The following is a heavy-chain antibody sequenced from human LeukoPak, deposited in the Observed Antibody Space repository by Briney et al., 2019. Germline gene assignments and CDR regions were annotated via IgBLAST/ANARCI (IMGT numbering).Heavy chain of an antibody. Sequence: ASVKVSCKASGYTFTSYDINWVRQATGQGLEWMGWMNPNSGNTGYAQKFQGRVTMTRNTSISTAYMELSSLRSEDTAVYYCARDPRMYYDFWSGYYKGYYFDYWGQGTLVTVSS. J-gene: IGHJ4*02. CDR1: GYTFTSYD. CDR3: ARDPRMYYDFWSGYYKGYYFDY. V-gene: IGHV1-8*01. D-gene: IGHD3-3*01. CDR2: MNPNSGNT.